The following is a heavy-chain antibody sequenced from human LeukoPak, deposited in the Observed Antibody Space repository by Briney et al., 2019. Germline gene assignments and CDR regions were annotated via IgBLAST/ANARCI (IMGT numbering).Heavy chain of an antibody. Sequence: GASVKVSCKASGGTFSSYAISWVRQAPGQGLEWMGGIIPIFGTANYAQKFQGRVTITAGESTSTAYMELSSLRSEDTAVYYCARDPIVGATNAFDIWGQGTMVTVSS. V-gene: IGHV1-69*13. J-gene: IGHJ3*02. CDR1: GGTFSSYA. D-gene: IGHD1-26*01. CDR3: ARDPIVGATNAFDI. CDR2: IIPIFGTA.